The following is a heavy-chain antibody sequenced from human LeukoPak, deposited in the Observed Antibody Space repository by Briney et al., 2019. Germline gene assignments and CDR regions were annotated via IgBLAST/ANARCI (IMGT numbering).Heavy chain of an antibody. D-gene: IGHD1-26*01. CDR1: GVSINSGTYL. CDR2: IPSAGTT. V-gene: IGHV4-39*01. Sequence: SETLSLTCTVSGVSINSGTYLWGWIRQPPGKGLEWIGSIPSAGTTYYNPSLKSRLTISADTSKNHFSLNLSSVTAADTAVYFCARHADRGRNNYYGMDVWGQGTTVTVS. CDR3: ARHADRGRNNYYGMDV. J-gene: IGHJ6*02.